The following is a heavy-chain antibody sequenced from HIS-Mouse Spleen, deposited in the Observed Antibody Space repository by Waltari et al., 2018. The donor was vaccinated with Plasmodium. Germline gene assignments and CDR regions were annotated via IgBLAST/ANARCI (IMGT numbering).Heavy chain of an antibody. CDR3: ARGQLGIDAFDI. J-gene: IGHJ3*02. V-gene: IGHV4-34*01. CDR1: GGSFSGYY. CDR2: INHSGST. D-gene: IGHD7-27*01. Sequence: QVQLQQWGAGLLKPSETLSLTCAVYGGSFSGYYWSWIRQPPGKGLEWIGEINHSGSTNYNPTVKSPVTISVDTSKNQFSLKLSSVTATDTAVYYCARGQLGIDAFDIWGQGTMVTVSS.